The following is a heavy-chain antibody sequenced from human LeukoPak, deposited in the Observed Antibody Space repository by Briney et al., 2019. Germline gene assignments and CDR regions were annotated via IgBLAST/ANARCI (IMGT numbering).Heavy chain of an antibody. J-gene: IGHJ4*02. D-gene: IGHD3-22*01. CDR2: IWYDGSNK. Sequence: GGSLRLSCAASGFTFSSYGMHWVRQAPGKGLEWVAVIWYDGSNKYYADSVKGRFTISRDNSKNTLYLQMNSLRAEDTAVYYCAKDLGDSSSGYYFDYWGQGTLVTVSS. CDR3: AKDLGDSSSGYYFDY. V-gene: IGHV3-33*06. CDR1: GFTFSSYG.